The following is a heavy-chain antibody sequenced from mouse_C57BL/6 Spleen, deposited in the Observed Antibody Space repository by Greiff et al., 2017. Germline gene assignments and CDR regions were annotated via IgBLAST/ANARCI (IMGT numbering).Heavy chain of an antibody. J-gene: IGHJ2*01. D-gene: IGHD2-2*01. V-gene: IGHV1-26*01. CDR3: ARSMVTTGGFFDY. Sequence: VKQSHGKSLEWIGDINPNNGGTSYNQKFKGKATLTVDKSSSTAYMELRSLTSEDSAVYYCARSMVTTGGFFDYWGQGTTLTVSS. CDR2: INPNNGGT.